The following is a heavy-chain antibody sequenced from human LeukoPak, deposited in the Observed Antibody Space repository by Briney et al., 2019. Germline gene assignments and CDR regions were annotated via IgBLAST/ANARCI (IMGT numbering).Heavy chain of an antibody. CDR3: ARVYNSGWYVDY. D-gene: IGHD6-19*01. CDR1: GLTVSSNC. Sequence: PGGSLRLSCAASGLTVSSNCMTWVRQAPGKGLGWVSVLFSGGRTYYADSVKGRFTISRDNSKNTLYLQLNSLRVEDTAVYYCARVYNSGWYVDYWGQGTLVTVSS. CDR2: LFSGGRT. V-gene: IGHV3-53*01. J-gene: IGHJ4*02.